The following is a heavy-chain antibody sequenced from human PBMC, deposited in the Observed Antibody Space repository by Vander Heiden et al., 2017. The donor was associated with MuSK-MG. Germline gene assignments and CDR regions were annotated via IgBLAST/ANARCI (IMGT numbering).Heavy chain of an antibody. D-gene: IGHD3-3*01. J-gene: IGHJ6*03. CDR1: GFPFRAYY. V-gene: IGHV3-11*01. Sequence: QVQLVESGVGLVKPVGSLRLLCAASGFPFRAYYMSWSRQAPGKGLEWVSYISSSGSTIYYADSVKGRFTISRDNAKNSLYLQMNNLRAEDTAVYYCARGEYYDFWSGVWNYMDVWGKGTTVTVSS. CDR3: ARGEYYDFWSGVWNYMDV. CDR2: ISSSGSTI.